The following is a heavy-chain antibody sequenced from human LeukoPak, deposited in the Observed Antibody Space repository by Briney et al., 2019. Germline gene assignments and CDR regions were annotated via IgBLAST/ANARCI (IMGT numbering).Heavy chain of an antibody. J-gene: IGHJ4*02. CDR3: AKDLSPGPD. CDR2: TIGSGLTT. Sequence: GGSLRLSCAASGFTFSSYSMSWVRQAPGKGLKWVSATIGSGLTTYYADSVKGRCTISRDNSKNTLYLQMNSLRAEDTAVYYCAKDLSPGPDWGQGTLVTVSS. CDR1: GFTFSSYS. V-gene: IGHV3-23*01.